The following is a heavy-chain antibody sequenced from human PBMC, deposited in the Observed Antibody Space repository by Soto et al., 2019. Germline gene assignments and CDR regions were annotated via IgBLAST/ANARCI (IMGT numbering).Heavy chain of an antibody. Sequence: QVQLVQSGAEVKKPGASVKVSCKASGYTFTSYAMHWVRQAPGQRLEWMGWITAGNGDTKYSQNFQGRVTITRDTSASTAYMEVSSLTSEDTAVYYCARVGSSWVYWGPGILVTVSS. CDR2: ITAGNGDT. D-gene: IGHD6-6*01. CDR1: GYTFTSYA. V-gene: IGHV1-3*01. J-gene: IGHJ4*02. CDR3: ARVGSSWVY.